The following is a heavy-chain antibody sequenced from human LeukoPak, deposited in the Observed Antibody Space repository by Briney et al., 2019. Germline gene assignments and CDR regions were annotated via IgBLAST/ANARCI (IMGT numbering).Heavy chain of an antibody. CDR2: ISSTSSAK. V-gene: IGHV3-48*01. D-gene: IGHD6-6*01. Sequence: GGSLRLSCAASGFTLSNYGMNWVRQAPRTGLEWVSYISSTSSAKNYADSVKGRFTISRDNAKKLLYLQMNSLRVEDTAVYYCARGGAARPDYWGQGTLVTVSS. CDR1: GFTLSNYG. J-gene: IGHJ4*02. CDR3: ARGGAARPDY.